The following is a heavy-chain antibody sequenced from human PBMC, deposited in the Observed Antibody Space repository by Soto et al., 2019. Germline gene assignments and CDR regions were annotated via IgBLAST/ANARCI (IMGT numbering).Heavy chain of an antibody. J-gene: IGHJ5*02. V-gene: IGHV4-39*01. D-gene: IGHD3-3*01. CDR1: GGSISSSSYY. CDR3: ARLWRFLEWP. Sequence: TSETLSLTCTVSGGSISSSSYYWGWIRQPPGKGLEWIGSIYYSGSTYYNPSLKSRVTISVDTSKNQFSLKLSSVTAADTAVYYCARLWRFLEWPWGQGTLVTVSS. CDR2: IYYSGST.